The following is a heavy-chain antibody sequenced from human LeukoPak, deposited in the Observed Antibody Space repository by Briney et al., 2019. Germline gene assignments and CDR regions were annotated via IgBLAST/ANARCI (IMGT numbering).Heavy chain of an antibody. CDR2: INSDGSST. Sequence: GGSLRLSCAASGFSFDDYAMHWVRQAPGKGLVWVSRINSDGSSTSYADSVKGRFTISRDNAKNTLYLQMNSLRAEDTAVYYCARGGTYSSSSLNYWGQGTLVTVSS. J-gene: IGHJ4*02. CDR3: ARGGTYSSSSLNY. V-gene: IGHV3-74*01. CDR1: GFSFDDYA. D-gene: IGHD6-6*01.